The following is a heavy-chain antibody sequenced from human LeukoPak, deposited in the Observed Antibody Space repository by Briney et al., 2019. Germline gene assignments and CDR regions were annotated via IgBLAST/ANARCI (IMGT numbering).Heavy chain of an antibody. Sequence: GGSLRLSCAASGFTVSSNYMSWVRQAPGKGLEWVSVVYSDGSTYYADSVKGRFTISRDNTKNSLYLQMNSLRAEDTAVYYCACTNTLDVWGKGATVTVSS. CDR2: VYSDGST. CDR3: ACTNTLDV. D-gene: IGHD2-8*01. CDR1: GFTVSSNY. V-gene: IGHV3-53*01. J-gene: IGHJ6*04.